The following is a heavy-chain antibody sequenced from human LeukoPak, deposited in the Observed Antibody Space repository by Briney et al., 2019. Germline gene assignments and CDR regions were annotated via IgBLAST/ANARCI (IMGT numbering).Heavy chain of an antibody. CDR3: AMIKEG. J-gene: IGHJ4*02. Sequence: GGSLRLSCAASGFTFSSYWMSWVRQSPGKGLEWVANIKPDGSEKYFMDSVKGRFTISRDNAKNTLYLQMNSLRAEDTAVYYCAMIKEGWGQGTLVTVSS. D-gene: IGHD3-22*01. CDR2: IKPDGSEK. CDR1: GFTFSSYW. V-gene: IGHV3-7*01.